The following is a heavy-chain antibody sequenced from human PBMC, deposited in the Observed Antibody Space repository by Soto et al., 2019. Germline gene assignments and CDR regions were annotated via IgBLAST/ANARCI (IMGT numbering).Heavy chain of an antibody. V-gene: IGHV6-1*01. Sequence: QTLSLTCAISGDSVSSNSASWIWIRQSPSRGLEWLGRTYYRSTWYYNYAESVKSRITINPDTSKNQFSLQLNSVTPEDTAVYYCASVTWNFVTSRDXWGQGMLVTVSS. D-gene: IGHD1-7*01. CDR2: TYYRSTWYY. CDR3: ASVTWNFVTSRDX. CDR1: GDSVSSNSAS. J-gene: IGHJ4*02.